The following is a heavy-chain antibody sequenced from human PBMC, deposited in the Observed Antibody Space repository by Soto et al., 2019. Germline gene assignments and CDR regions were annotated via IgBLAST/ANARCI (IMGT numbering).Heavy chain of an antibody. CDR2: ISAYNGNT. CDR3: ARAGYSGYDTGYYYGMDV. CDR1: GYTFTSYG. V-gene: IGHV1-18*01. J-gene: IGHJ6*02. D-gene: IGHD5-12*01. Sequence: ASVKVSCKASGYTFTSYGISWVRQAPGQGLEWMGWISAYNGNTNYAQKLQGRVTMTTDTSTSTAYMELRSLRSDDTAVYYCARAGYSGYDTGYYYGMDVWGQGTTVTVSS.